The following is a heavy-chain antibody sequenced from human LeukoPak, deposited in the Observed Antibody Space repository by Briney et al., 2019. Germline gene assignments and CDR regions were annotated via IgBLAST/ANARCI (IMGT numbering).Heavy chain of an antibody. J-gene: IGHJ4*02. CDR2: ISGSGGST. D-gene: IGHD2-15*01. CDR1: GFTFSSYA. Sequence: GGSLRLSCAASGFTFSSYAMSWVRQAPGKGLEWVSAISGSGGSTYYADSVKGRFTISRDNSKNTLYLQMNSLRAEDTAVYYCAKDRTVVVVAATRLFPPSEDYFDYWGQGTLVTVSS. CDR3: AKDRTVVVVAATRLFPPSEDYFDY. V-gene: IGHV3-23*01.